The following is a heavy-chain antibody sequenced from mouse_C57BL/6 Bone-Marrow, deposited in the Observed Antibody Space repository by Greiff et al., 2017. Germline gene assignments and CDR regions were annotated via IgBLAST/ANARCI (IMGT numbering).Heavy chain of an antibody. Sequence: QVQLQQSGPELVKPGASVKLSCKASGYTFTSYDINWVKQRPGQGLEWIGWIYPRDGSTKYNEKFKGKATVTVDTSSSTAYMELHSLTSEDSAVYSCASVEFDCSSGDWYFDVWDTGTTVTVTS. CDR1: GYTFTSYD. V-gene: IGHV1-85*01. J-gene: IGHJ1*03. D-gene: IGHD1-1*01. CDR3: ASVEFDCSSGDWYFDV. CDR2: IYPRDGST.